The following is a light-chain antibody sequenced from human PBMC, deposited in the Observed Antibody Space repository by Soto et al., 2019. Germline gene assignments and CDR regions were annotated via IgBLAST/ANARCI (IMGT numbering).Light chain of an antibody. CDR2: DAS. Sequence: DIQMTQSPASLSASVGDRVTITCRASQTISTYLHWYQQKPGKAPKLLIYDASTLESGVPSRFSGSGSGTEFTLTISSLQPDDFATYYCQQYNSYSWTFGQGTTVAIK. J-gene: IGKJ1*01. CDR3: QQYNSYSWT. CDR1: QTISTY. V-gene: IGKV1-5*01.